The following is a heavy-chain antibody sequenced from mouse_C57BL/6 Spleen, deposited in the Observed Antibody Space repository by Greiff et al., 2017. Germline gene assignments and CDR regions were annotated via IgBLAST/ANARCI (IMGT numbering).Heavy chain of an antibody. Sequence: VQLQQPGAELVMPGASVKLSCKASGYTFTSYWMHWVKQRPGQGLEWIGEIDPSDSYTNYNQKFNGKSTLTVDKSSSTAYMQLSSLTSEDSAVYYCARAPNYYGSSYEAYWGQGTLVTVSA. CDR2: IDPSDSYT. J-gene: IGHJ3*01. CDR3: ARAPNYYGSSYEAY. CDR1: GYTFTSYW. D-gene: IGHD1-1*01. V-gene: IGHV1-69*01.